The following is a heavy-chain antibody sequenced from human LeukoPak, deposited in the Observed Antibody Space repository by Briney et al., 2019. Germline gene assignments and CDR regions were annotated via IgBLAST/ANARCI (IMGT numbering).Heavy chain of an antibody. D-gene: IGHD3-16*01. Sequence: PGGSLRLSCAASGFTFSSYGMHWVRQAPGKGLEWVVVISYDGSNKYYADSVKGRFTISRDNSKNTLYLQMNSLRAEDTAVYYCAKDPPSPGALGEVDYWGQGTLVTVSS. V-gene: IGHV3-30*18. CDR1: GFTFSSYG. CDR3: AKDPPSPGALGEVDY. CDR2: ISYDGSNK. J-gene: IGHJ4*02.